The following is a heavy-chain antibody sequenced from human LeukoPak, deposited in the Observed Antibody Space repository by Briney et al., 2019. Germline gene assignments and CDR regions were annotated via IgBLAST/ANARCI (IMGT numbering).Heavy chain of an antibody. D-gene: IGHD1-26*01. Sequence: GGSLRLSCAASGFTFSSYEMNWVRQAPGKGLEWVSSISSSSSYIYYADSVKGRFTISRDNAKNSLYLQMNSLRAEDTAVYYCARDNLVVGALDWGQGTLVTVSS. V-gene: IGHV3-21*01. CDR3: ARDNLVVGALD. CDR2: ISSSSSYI. J-gene: IGHJ4*02. CDR1: GFTFSSYE.